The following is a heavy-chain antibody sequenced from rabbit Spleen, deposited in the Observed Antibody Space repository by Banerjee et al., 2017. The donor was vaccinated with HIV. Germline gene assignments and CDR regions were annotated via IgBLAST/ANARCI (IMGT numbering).Heavy chain of an antibody. Sequence: QEQLEESGGDLVKPEGSLTLTCTASGFSFSSSYWICWVRQAPGKGLEWIGCIYASNSGGTYYASWAKGRFTISKTSSTTVTLQMTSLTAADTATYFCARASGSVSGLWIAIYYFNLWGPGTLVTVS. J-gene: IGHJ4*01. D-gene: IGHD1-1*01. CDR2: IYASNSGGT. CDR1: GFSFSSSYW. CDR3: ARASGSVSGLWIAIYYFNL. V-gene: IGHV1S45*01.